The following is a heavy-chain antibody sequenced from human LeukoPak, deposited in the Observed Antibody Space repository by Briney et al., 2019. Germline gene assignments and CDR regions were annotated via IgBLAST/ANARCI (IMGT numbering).Heavy chain of an antibody. CDR1: GFTFSDYY. J-gene: IGHJ4*02. V-gene: IGHV3-11*04. D-gene: IGHD6-6*01. CDR2: ISSSSSTI. Sequence: PGGSLRLSCAASGFTFSDYYMNWIRQAPGKGLEWVSYISSSSSTIYYADSVKGRFTISRDNAKNSLYLQMNSLSADDTAVYYCAGGASEYSSSGDFACWGQGTLVTVSS. CDR3: AGGASEYSSSGDFAC.